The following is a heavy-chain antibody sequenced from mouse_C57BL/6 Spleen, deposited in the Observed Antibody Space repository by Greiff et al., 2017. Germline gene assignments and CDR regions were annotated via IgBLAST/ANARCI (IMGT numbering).Heavy chain of an antibody. CDR1: GFTFSSYG. Sequence: EVMLVESGGDLVKPGGSLKLSCAASGFTFSSYGMSWVRQTPDKRLEWVATISSGGSYTYYPDSVKGRFTISRDNAKNTLYLQMSSLKSEDTAMYYCAKFINAMDYWGQGTSVTVSS. V-gene: IGHV5-6*01. CDR2: ISSGGSYT. D-gene: IGHD1-1*01. J-gene: IGHJ4*01. CDR3: AKFINAMDY.